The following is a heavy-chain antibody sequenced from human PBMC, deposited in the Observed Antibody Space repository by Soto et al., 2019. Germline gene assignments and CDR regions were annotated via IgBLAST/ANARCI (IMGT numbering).Heavy chain of an antibody. J-gene: IGHJ3*02. D-gene: IGHD6-13*01. Sequence: GGSLRLSCAASGFTFSSYGMHWVRQAPGKGLEWVAVIWYDGSNKYYADSVKGRFTISRDNSKNTLYLQMNSLRAEDTAVYYCARDGRQQLVQDAFDIWGQGTMVTVSS. CDR2: IWYDGSNK. V-gene: IGHV3-33*01. CDR3: ARDGRQQLVQDAFDI. CDR1: GFTFSSYG.